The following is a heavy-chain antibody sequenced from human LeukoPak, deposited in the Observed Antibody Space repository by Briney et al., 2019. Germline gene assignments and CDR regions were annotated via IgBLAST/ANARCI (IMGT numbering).Heavy chain of an antibody. CDR3: AIRRGYSGYDILEISDY. CDR1: GGTFSSYA. V-gene: IGHV1-69*04. D-gene: IGHD5-12*01. J-gene: IGHJ4*02. CDR2: IIPILGIA. Sequence: SVKVSCTASGGTFSSYAISWVRQAPGQGLEWMGRIIPILGIANYAQKFQGRVTITADKSTSTAYMELSSLRSEDTAVYYCAIRRGYSGYDILEISDYWGQGTLVTVSS.